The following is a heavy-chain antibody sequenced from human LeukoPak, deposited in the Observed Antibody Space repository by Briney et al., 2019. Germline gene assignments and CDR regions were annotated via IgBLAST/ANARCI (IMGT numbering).Heavy chain of an antibody. V-gene: IGHV4-59*12. CDR3: ARVGYYGSGSYYMRKYYFDY. Sequence: SETLSLTCTVSGGSISSYYWGWIRQPPGKGLEWIGYIYYSGSTNYNPSLKSRVTISVDTSKNQFSLKLSSVTAADTAVHYCARVGYYGSGSYYMRKYYFDYWGQGTLVTVSS. CDR2: IYYSGST. D-gene: IGHD3-10*01. J-gene: IGHJ4*02. CDR1: GGSISSYY.